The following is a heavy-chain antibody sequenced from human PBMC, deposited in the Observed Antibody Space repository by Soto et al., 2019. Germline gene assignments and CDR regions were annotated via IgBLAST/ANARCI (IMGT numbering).Heavy chain of an antibody. J-gene: IGHJ4*02. Sequence: EVQLVESGGGLVQPGGSLRLSCAASGFTFSSYAMHWVRQAPGKGLEYVSAISSNGGSTYYANSVKGRFTIYRDNSKNTLYLQMGSLRAEDMAVYYCARDSSATYDPDPYYFDYWGQGTLVTVSS. V-gene: IGHV3-64*01. CDR1: GFTFSSYA. CDR3: ARDSSATYDPDPYYFDY. D-gene: IGHD2-2*01. CDR2: ISSNGGST.